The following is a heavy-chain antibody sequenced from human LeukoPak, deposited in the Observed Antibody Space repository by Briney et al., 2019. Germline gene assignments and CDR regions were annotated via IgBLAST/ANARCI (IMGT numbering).Heavy chain of an antibody. CDR3: AREYCSSTSCLYDY. Sequence: GGSLRLSCAASGFTLSSYIMNWVRQAPGKGLEWVSYISSSSSTIYYADSVKGRFTISRDKAKNSLYLQMNSLRAEDTAVYYCAREYCSSTSCLYDYWGQGTLVTVSS. CDR2: ISSSSSTI. V-gene: IGHV3-48*01. J-gene: IGHJ4*02. D-gene: IGHD2-2*01. CDR1: GFTLSSYI.